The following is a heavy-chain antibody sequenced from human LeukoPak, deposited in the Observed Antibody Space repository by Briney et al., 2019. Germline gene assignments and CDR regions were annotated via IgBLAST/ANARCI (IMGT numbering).Heavy chain of an antibody. D-gene: IGHD3-10*01. V-gene: IGHV4-59*01. Sequence: SETLSLTCTVSGGSISNYYWSWIRQPPGKGLEWIGYISYSGSTNYFPSLKSRVTMSLDTSKNKFSLRLRSVTAADTAIYYCARRTGSYFGQFDSWGQGTLVTVSS. CDR3: ARRTGSYFGQFDS. J-gene: IGHJ4*02. CDR1: GGSISNYY. CDR2: ISYSGST.